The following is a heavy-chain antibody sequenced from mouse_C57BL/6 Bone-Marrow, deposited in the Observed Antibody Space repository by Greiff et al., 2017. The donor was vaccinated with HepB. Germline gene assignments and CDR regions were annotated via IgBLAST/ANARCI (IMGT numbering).Heavy chain of an antibody. J-gene: IGHJ1*03. D-gene: IGHD1-1*01. CDR2: INPNNGGT. CDR1: GYTFTDYY. CDR3: ARGALYYGSSRGYFDV. V-gene: IGHV1-26*01. Sequence: EVQLQQSGPELVKPGASVKISCKASGYTFTDYYMNWVKQSHGKSLEWIGDINPNNGGTSYNQKFKGKATLTVDKSSSTAYMELRSLTSEDSAVYYCARGALYYGSSRGYFDVWGTGTTVTVSS.